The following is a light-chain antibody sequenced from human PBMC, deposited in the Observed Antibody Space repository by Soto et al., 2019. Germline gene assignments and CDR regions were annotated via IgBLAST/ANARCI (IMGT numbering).Light chain of an antibody. CDR1: QSISSY. CDR3: QQSYSTPRT. Sequence: DIQMTHSPSSLSASVLDRVTITCRASQSISSYLNWYQQKPGKAPKLLIYAASSLQSGVPSRFSGSGSGTDFTLTISSLQPEDFATYYCQQSYSTPRTFGGGTKV. CDR2: AAS. V-gene: IGKV1-39*01. J-gene: IGKJ4*01.